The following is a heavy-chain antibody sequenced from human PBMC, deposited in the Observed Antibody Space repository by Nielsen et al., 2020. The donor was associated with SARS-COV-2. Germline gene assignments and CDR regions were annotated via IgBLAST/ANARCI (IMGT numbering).Heavy chain of an antibody. CDR2: IYPGDSDT. Sequence: VPQMPGKGLEWMGIIYPGDSDTRYSTSFQGQVHISADKSISNAYLQWSSLKTSDTAMYYCARRVVPPAGHHYYYGMDVWGQGTTVTVSS. V-gene: IGHV5-51*01. CDR3: ARRVVPPAGHHYYYGMDV. J-gene: IGHJ6*02. D-gene: IGHD2-2*01.